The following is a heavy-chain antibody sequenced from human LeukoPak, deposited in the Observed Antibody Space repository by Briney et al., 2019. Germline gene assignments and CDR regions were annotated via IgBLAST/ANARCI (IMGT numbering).Heavy chain of an antibody. CDR1: GGSFSGYY. CDR2: INHSGST. Sequence: SETLSLTCGVYGGSFSGYYWSWIRQPPGKGLEWIGEINHSGSTNYNPSLKSRVTISVDTSKNQFSLKLSSVTAADTAVYYCARDPQTYHYDSSGYYRRGFDHWGQGTLVTVSS. J-gene: IGHJ4*02. V-gene: IGHV4-34*01. D-gene: IGHD3-22*01. CDR3: ARDPQTYHYDSSGYYRRGFDH.